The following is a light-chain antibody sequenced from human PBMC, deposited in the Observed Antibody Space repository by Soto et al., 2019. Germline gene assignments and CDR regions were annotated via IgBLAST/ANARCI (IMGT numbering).Light chain of an antibody. CDR2: DAS. V-gene: IGKV3-11*01. CDR1: QSVSRY. CDR3: QQRSNWPPIT. J-gene: IGKJ5*01. Sequence: ETVLTQSPATLSLSPGERATVSCRASQSVSRYLAWYQQRPGQGPRLLIYDASNRATGIPARFSGSGSGTDFTLTISSLEPEDFAIYYCQQRSNWPPITFGQGTRLEIK.